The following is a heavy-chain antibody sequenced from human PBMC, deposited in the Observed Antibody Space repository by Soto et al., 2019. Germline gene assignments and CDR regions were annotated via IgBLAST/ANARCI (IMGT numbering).Heavy chain of an antibody. Sequence: GGSLRLSCAASGFTFSSYGMHWVRQAPGKGLEWVAVISYDGSNKYYADSVKGRFTISRDNSKNTLYLQMNSLRAEDTAVYYCAKDRSFRDVDTLIDYWGQGTLVTVSS. J-gene: IGHJ4*02. CDR1: GFTFSSYG. CDR3: AKDRSFRDVDTLIDY. V-gene: IGHV3-30*18. CDR2: ISYDGSNK. D-gene: IGHD5-18*01.